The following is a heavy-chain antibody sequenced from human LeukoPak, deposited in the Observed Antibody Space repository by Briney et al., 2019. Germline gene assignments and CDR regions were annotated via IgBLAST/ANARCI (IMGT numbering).Heavy chain of an antibody. D-gene: IGHD3-10*01. CDR3: AREIFGSGSYPDY. CDR2: ICHDASHK. V-gene: IGHV3-33*01. CDR1: VFSFRTYV. J-gene: IGHJ4*02. Sequence: GWSLTHSRAASVFSFRTYVMHWVRQAPGKGLEWVALICHDASHKFSTDSVKGRFTISRDNSKNTLYLQMQSLGGQGTAVYYCAREIFGSGSYPDYWGQGTLVSVSS.